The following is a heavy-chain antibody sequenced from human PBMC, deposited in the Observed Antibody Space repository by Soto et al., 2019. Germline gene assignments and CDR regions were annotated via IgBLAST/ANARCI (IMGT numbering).Heavy chain of an antibody. CDR2: IYHSGST. CDR3: ARGASGYSYGHRAAEDAFDI. CDR1: GGSISSSNW. D-gene: IGHD5-18*01. J-gene: IGHJ3*02. Sequence: SETLSLTCAVSGGSISSSNWWSWVRQPPGKGLEWIGEIYHSGSTNYNPSLKSRVTISVDKSKNQFSLKLSSVTAADTAVYYCARGASGYSYGHRAAEDAFDIWGQGTMVTVSS. V-gene: IGHV4-4*02.